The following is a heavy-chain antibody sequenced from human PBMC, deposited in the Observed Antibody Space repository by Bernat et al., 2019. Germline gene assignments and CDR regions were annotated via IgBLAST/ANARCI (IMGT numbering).Heavy chain of an antibody. Sequence: QVQLVQSGAEVKKPGSSVKVSCKASGGTFSSYAISWVRQAPGQGLEWMGGSIPIFGTANYAQKFQGRVTITADETTSTAYMKLSSLGSEDTAVYYCARGSSGVVIIGYFDYWGQGTLVTVSS. D-gene: IGHD3-3*01. CDR2: SIPIFGTA. J-gene: IGHJ4*02. CDR3: ARGSSGVVIIGYFDY. CDR1: GGTFSSYA. V-gene: IGHV1-69*01.